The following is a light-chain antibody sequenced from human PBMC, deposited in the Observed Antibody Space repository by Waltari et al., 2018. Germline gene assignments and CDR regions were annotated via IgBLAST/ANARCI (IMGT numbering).Light chain of an antibody. V-gene: IGKV1-9*01. J-gene: IGKJ4*01. CDR1: QGISSY. CDR2: AAS. Sequence: IQLTQSPSFLSASVGDRVTITCRDSQGISSYLVWYPQKPGKAPKVLISAASTLQTGVPSRFSGSGSGTEFTLTISSLQPEDFATNYCQQVNGYPLTFGGGTKVEIK. CDR3: QQVNGYPLT.